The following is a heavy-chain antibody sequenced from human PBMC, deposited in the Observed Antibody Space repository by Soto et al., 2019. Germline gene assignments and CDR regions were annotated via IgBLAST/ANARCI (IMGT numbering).Heavy chain of an antibody. J-gene: IGHJ4*02. Sequence: QVQLVESGGGLVQPGGSLRLSCAASGFTFSDYYMSWIRQAPGKGLEWISYISFTGSIIYYADSLKGRFTVSRDNAKNSLYLQMNSLRAEDTAVYYCARVIMATKHFDYWGQGTRVTVSS. D-gene: IGHD5-12*01. CDR1: GFTFSDYY. CDR3: ARVIMATKHFDY. V-gene: IGHV3-11*01. CDR2: ISFTGSII.